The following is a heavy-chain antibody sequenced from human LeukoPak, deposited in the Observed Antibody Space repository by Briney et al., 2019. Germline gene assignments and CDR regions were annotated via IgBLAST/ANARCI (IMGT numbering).Heavy chain of an antibody. V-gene: IGHV4-59*01. Sequence: SETLSLTCTVSGGSISSYYWSWIRQPPGKGPEWIGYIYYSGSTNYNPSLKSRVTISVDTSKNQFSLKLSSVTAADTAVYYCARAGYSYGIDYWGQGTLVTVSS. CDR2: IYYSGST. CDR1: GGSISSYY. CDR3: ARAGYSYGIDY. D-gene: IGHD5-18*01. J-gene: IGHJ4*02.